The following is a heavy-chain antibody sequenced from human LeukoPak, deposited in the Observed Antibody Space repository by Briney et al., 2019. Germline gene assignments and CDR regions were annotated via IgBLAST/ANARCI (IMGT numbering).Heavy chain of an antibody. CDR3: VREAAATLFDY. J-gene: IGHJ4*02. Sequence: PGGSLRLSCAASGFPFTTYWMSWVRQAPGKGLEWLANIKPDGSERYYVDSVKGRFTISRDNAGDSLSLQMNSLRAEDTAVYYCVREAAATLFDYWGQGTLVTVSS. V-gene: IGHV3-7*01. CDR2: IKPDGSER. D-gene: IGHD1-26*01. CDR1: GFPFTTYW.